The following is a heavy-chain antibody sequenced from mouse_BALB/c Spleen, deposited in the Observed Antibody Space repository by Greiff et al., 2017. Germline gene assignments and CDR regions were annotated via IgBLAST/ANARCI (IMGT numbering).Heavy chain of an antibody. CDR1: GFTFSDYY. CDR3: ARGWLRYAMDY. CDR2: ISDGGSYT. Sequence: EVKLVESGGGLVKPEGSLKLSCAASGFTFSDYYMYWVRQTPEKRLEWVATISDGGSYTYYPDSVKGRFTISRDNAKNNLYLQMSSLKSEDTAMYYCARGWLRYAMDYWGQGTSVTVSS. D-gene: IGHD2-2*01. V-gene: IGHV5-4*02. J-gene: IGHJ4*01.